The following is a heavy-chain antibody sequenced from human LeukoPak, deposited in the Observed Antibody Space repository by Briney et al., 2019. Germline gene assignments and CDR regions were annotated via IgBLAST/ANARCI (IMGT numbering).Heavy chain of an antibody. CDR3: ARRVPTSATRVFDY. V-gene: IGHV5-51*01. CDR2: INPSDSDT. CDR1: GYTFTHYW. D-gene: IGHD2-15*01. Sequence: GESLKISCKASGYTFTHYWIGWVRQMPGKGLEWMGIINPSDSDTKYSPSFQGQVTISADKSITTAYLQWSSLKASDSAMYYCARRVPTSATRVFDYWGQGTLVTVSS. J-gene: IGHJ4*02.